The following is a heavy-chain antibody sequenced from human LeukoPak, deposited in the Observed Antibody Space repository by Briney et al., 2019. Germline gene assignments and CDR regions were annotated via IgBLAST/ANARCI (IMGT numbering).Heavy chain of an antibody. V-gene: IGHV4-30-2*01. D-gene: IGHD2-2*02. CDR3: ARPPSIYCISTSCYKIFYAY. Sequence: SETLSLTCTVSGGSISSGGYYWGWIRQPPGKGLEWIGYIYHSGSTYYNPSLKSRVTISVDRSKNQFSLKLSSVTAADTAGYYCARPPSIYCISTSCYKIFYAYWGREPWSPSPQ. J-gene: IGHJ4*02. CDR2: IYHSGST. CDR1: GGSISSGGYY.